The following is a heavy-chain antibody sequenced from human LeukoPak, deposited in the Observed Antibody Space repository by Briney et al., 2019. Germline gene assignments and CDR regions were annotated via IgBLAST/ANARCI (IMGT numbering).Heavy chain of an antibody. J-gene: IGHJ4*02. CDR1: GVSISSYY. V-gene: IGHV4-59*01. Sequence: PSETLSLTCTVSGVSISSYYWSWIRQPPGKGLEWIGYIYYSGSTNYNPSLKSRVTISVDTSKNQFSLKLSSVTAADTAVYYCARENVRNYDSGAVDYWGQGTLVTVSS. CDR3: ARENVRNYDSGAVDY. D-gene: IGHD1-7*01. CDR2: IYYSGST.